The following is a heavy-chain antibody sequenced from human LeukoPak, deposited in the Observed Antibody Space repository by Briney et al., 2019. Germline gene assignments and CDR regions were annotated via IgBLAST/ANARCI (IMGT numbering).Heavy chain of an antibody. CDR1: GYTFTSYG. Sequence: ASEKVSCKASGYTFTSYGISWVRQAPGQGLEWMGWISAYNGNTNYAQKLQGRVTMTTDTSTSTAYMELRSLRSDDTAVYYCARAAVTTSDFDYWGQGTLVTVSS. CDR3: ARAAVTTSDFDY. D-gene: IGHD4-17*01. CDR2: ISAYNGNT. V-gene: IGHV1-18*01. J-gene: IGHJ4*02.